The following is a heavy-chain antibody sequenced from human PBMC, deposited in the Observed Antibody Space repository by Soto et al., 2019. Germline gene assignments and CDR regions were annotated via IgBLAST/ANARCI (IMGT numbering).Heavy chain of an antibody. J-gene: IGHJ4*02. D-gene: IGHD2-2*01. V-gene: IGHV3-23*01. Sequence: EVQLLESGGGLVQPGGSLRLSCAASGFTFSSYAMSWVRQAPGKGLEWVSIISGSGGSTYYADSVKGRFTISRDNAKNTLYLPMNSLRAEDTAVYYGAKRTTSWCFDDWGQGTLVTVSS. CDR1: GFTFSSYA. CDR2: ISGSGGST. CDR3: AKRTTSWCFDD.